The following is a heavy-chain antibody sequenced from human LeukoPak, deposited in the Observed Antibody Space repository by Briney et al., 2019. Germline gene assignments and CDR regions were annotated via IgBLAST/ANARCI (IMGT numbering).Heavy chain of an antibody. J-gene: IGHJ6*02. Sequence: GESLKISCKAFGYTFSTYWIGWVRQMPGKGLEWMGIIYPGDSDTRYSPSFQGQVTFSVDKSITTAYLQWNSLKASDTAMYYCARLPMVRDYYYYGMDVWGQGTTVTVSS. V-gene: IGHV5-51*01. CDR3: ARLPMVRDYYYYGMDV. CDR2: IYPGDSDT. D-gene: IGHD3-10*01. CDR1: GYTFSTYW.